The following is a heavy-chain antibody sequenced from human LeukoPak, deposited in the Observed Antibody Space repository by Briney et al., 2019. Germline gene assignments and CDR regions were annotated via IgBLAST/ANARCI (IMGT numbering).Heavy chain of an antibody. J-gene: IGHJ4*02. D-gene: IGHD5-24*01. V-gene: IGHV3-66*04. CDR3: AGHRDGYNWYYFDY. CDR2: IYSGGST. CDR1: GFTFSSYG. Sequence: GGSLRLSCAASGFTFSSYGMSWVRQAPGKGLEWVSVIYSGGSTYYADSVKGRFTISRDNSKNTLYLQMNSLRAEDTAVYYCAGHRDGYNWYYFDYWGQGTLVTVSS.